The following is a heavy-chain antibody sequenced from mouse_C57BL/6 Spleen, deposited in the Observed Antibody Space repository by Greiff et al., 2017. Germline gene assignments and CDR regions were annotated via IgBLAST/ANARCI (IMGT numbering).Heavy chain of an antibody. J-gene: IGHJ4*01. Sequence: EVMLVESGGGLVKPGGSLKLSCAASGFTFSDYGMHWVRQAPEKGLEWVAYISSGSSTIYYADPVKGRFTISRDNAKNTLFLQMTSLRSEDTAMYYCARRLTGTYYYAMDYWGQGTSVTVSS. CDR3: ARRLTGTYYYAMDY. V-gene: IGHV5-17*01. D-gene: IGHD4-1*01. CDR1: GFTFSDYG. CDR2: ISSGSSTI.